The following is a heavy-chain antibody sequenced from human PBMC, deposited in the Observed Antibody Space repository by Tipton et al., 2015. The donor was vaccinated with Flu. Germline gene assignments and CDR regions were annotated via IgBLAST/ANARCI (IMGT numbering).Heavy chain of an antibody. V-gene: IGHV4-59*08. D-gene: IGHD4/OR15-4a*01. CDR3: ARGDYGGNAVVYQFES. CDR2: VFYGGST. Sequence: LVQPSETLSLTCSVSGGSMNGRYWTWIRQPPGGGLEWIGDVFYGGSTNYSPSLNGRVTISVDTSKNQFSLRVNSMTAADTAVYFCARGDYGGNAVVYQFESWGQGTLVTVSS. CDR1: GGSMNGRY. J-gene: IGHJ5*01.